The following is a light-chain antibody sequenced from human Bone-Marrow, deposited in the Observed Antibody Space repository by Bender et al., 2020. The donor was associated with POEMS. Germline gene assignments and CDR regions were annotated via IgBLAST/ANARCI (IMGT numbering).Light chain of an antibody. J-gene: IGLJ3*02. CDR3: CSYAGSYTWV. CDR1: SSDVGGYNF. CDR2: DVS. Sequence: QSALTKPASVSGSPGQSITISCTGTSSDVGGYNFVSWYQQHPGKAPKLIIYDVSDRPSGISDRFSGSKSGNTASLTISGLQAGDEADYYCCSYAGSYTWVFGGGTKLTVL. V-gene: IGLV2-14*03.